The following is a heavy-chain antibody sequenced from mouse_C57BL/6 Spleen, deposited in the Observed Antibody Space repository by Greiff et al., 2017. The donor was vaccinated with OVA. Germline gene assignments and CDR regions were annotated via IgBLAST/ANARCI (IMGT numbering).Heavy chain of an antibody. D-gene: IGHD1-1*01. J-gene: IGHJ4*01. V-gene: IGHV1-52*01. CDR2: IDPSDSET. CDR3: ASSLITAGSMDY. Sequence: QVQLQQPGAELVRPGSSVKLSCKASGYTFTSYWMHWVKQRPIQGLEWIGNIDPSDSETHYNQKFKDKATLTVDKSSSTAYMQLSSLTSEDSAVYYCASSLITAGSMDYWGQGTSVTVSS. CDR1: GYTFTSYW.